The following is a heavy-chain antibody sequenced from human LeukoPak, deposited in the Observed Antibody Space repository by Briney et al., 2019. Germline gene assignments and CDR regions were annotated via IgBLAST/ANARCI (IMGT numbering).Heavy chain of an antibody. CDR2: ISGSGGST. J-gene: IGHJ4*02. D-gene: IGHD2-15*01. CDR1: GFTFSSYA. V-gene: IGHV3-23*01. Sequence: GGSLRLSCAAPGFTFSSYAMSWVRQAPGKGLEWVSAISGSGGSTYYADSVKGRFTISRDNSKSTLYLQMNSLRAEDTAVYYCAKGRVNVVAATSDYWGQGTLVTVSS. CDR3: AKGRVNVVAATSDY.